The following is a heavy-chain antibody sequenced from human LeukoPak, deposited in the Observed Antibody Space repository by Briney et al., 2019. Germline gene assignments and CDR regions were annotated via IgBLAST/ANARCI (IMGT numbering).Heavy chain of an antibody. J-gene: IGHJ4*02. CDR2: INPRSGGT. V-gene: IGHV1-2*02. Sequence: ASVKVSCKASGYTFTGYYLHWVRRAPGQGLEWMGWINPRSGGTNYAPKFRGTVTVTRDTSISTAYMELSGLRSDDTAFYYCARGSPLSFDIVLVIYALGFWGQGTLVTVSS. D-gene: IGHD2-8*02. CDR1: GYTFTGYY. CDR3: ARGSPLSFDIVLVIYALGF.